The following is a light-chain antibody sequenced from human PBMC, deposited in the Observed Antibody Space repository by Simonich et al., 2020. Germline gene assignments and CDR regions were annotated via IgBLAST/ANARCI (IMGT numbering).Light chain of an antibody. J-gene: IGLJ3*02. CDR1: SSNIESNY. V-gene: IGLV1-47*01. CDR2: RKN. Sequence: QSVLTQPPSASGTPGQRVTISCSGSSSNIESNYVYWYQQLPGTAPKLLIYRKNQRPSGVPDRFSGSKSGTSASLAISGLRSEDEADYYCAAWDDSLSGWVFGGGTKLTVL. CDR3: AAWDDSLSGWV.